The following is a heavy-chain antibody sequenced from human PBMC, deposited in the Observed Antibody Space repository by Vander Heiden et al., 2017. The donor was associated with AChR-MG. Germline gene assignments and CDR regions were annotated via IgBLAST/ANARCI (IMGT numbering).Heavy chain of an antibody. Sequence: QVQLVESGGGLVKPGGSVRLSCAASGFTFSDYYMNWIRQAPGKGLEWVSFISSSSSYTNYADSVKGRFTTSRDNAKNSLYLQMNSLRAGDTAIYYCTRTLRRPGEDGFDIWGQGTLVTVSS. D-gene: IGHD5-12*01. J-gene: IGHJ3*02. V-gene: IGHV3-11*06. CDR2: ISSSSSYT. CDR1: GFTFSDYY. CDR3: TRTLRRPGEDGFDI.